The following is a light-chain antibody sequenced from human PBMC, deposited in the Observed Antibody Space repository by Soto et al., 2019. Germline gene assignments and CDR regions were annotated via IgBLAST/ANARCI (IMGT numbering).Light chain of an antibody. CDR2: WAS. CDR3: QQYYILPWT. V-gene: IGKV4-1*01. CDR1: QSVLYNSNNKNY. Sequence: DIVMTRSPDSLAVSLGERATINCKSSQSVLYNSNNKNYLAWYQQKPGQPPKLLIYWASTRESGVPDRFSGSGSGTDFTLTISSLQAEDVAVYYCQQYYILPWTFGQGTKVEIK. J-gene: IGKJ1*01.